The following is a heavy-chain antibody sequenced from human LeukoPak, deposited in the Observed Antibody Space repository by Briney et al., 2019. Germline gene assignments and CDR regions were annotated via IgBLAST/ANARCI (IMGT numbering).Heavy chain of an antibody. CDR3: ARGPVLLWFGELIRGGTFDI. Sequence: SETLSLTCTVSGGSISSYYWSWIRQPAGKGLEWIGRIYTSGSTNYNPSLKSRVTMSVDTSKNQFSLKLSSVTAADTAVYYCARGPVLLWFGELIRGGTFDIWGQGTMVTVSS. D-gene: IGHD3-10*01. J-gene: IGHJ3*02. V-gene: IGHV4-4*07. CDR2: IYTSGST. CDR1: GGSISSYY.